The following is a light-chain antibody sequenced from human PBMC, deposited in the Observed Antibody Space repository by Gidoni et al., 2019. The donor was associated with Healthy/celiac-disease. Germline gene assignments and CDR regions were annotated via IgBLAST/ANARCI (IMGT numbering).Light chain of an antibody. CDR1: QSVSSSN. V-gene: IGKV3-20*01. CDR3: QQYGSSQWT. CDR2: GAS. Sequence: EIVLPQSPGTMSLSTGERATLPCRASQSVSSSNLAWYQQKPGQAPRLLIYGASSRATGIPDRFSGSGSGTDFTLTISRLEPEDFAVYYCQQYGSSQWTFGQGTKVEIK. J-gene: IGKJ1*01.